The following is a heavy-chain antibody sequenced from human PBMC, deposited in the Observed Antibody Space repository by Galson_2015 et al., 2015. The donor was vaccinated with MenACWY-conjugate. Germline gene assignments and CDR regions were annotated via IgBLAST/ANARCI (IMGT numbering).Heavy chain of an antibody. CDR2: ISGSGGRT. D-gene: IGHD1-7*01. CDR1: GFTFSSYA. V-gene: IGHV3-23*01. Sequence: SLRLSCAASGFTFSSYAMSWVRQAPGKGLEWVSAISGSGGRTYYADSVKGRFTISRDNSKNTLYLQMNSLRAEDTAVYYCAKDRLADAGTIDYWGQGTPVTVSS. J-gene: IGHJ4*02. CDR3: AKDRLADAGTIDY.